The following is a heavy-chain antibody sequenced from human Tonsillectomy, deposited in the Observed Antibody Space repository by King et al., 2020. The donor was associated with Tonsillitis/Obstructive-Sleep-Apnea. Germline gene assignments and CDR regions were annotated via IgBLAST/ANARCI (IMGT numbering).Heavy chain of an antibody. J-gene: IGHJ3*02. CDR2: ISYDGSNK. CDR3: AKDRFGGTDADHAFDI. D-gene: IGHD4-23*01. CDR1: GFTFSSYG. Sequence: VQLVESGGGVVQPGRSLRLSCAASGFTFSSYGMDWVRQAPGKGLEWVAVISYDGSNKYYSDSVKGRFTISRDNSKNTLHLQMNSLRPEDTAVYYCAKDRFGGTDADHAFDIWGQGTMVTVSS. V-gene: IGHV3-30*18.